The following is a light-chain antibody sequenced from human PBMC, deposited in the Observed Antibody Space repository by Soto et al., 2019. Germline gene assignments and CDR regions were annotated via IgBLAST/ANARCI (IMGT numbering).Light chain of an antibody. CDR3: QQYNDYPLT. CDR2: KAS. V-gene: IGKV1-5*03. CDR1: QSISTW. J-gene: IGKJ4*01. Sequence: DIQMTQSPSTLSASVGDRVTITCRASQSISTWLAWYQQKPGKAPYLLIYKASSLEGGVPSRFSGSGSGTEFNITISSLQPDDFSTYYCQQYNDYPLTFGGGTTVEIK.